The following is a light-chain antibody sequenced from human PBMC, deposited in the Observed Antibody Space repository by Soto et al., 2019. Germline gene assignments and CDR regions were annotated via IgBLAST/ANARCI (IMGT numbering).Light chain of an antibody. Sequence: AIPLTQSPSSLSASVGDRVTITCRASQGISSSLAWYQQKPGKAPNLLIYDASSLQSGVPSRFSGSGSGTDFTRTISSLQPEDFATYYCQQFKSYPQTFGQGTKLEIK. CDR1: QGISSS. CDR2: DAS. CDR3: QQFKSYPQT. V-gene: IGKV1-13*02. J-gene: IGKJ2*01.